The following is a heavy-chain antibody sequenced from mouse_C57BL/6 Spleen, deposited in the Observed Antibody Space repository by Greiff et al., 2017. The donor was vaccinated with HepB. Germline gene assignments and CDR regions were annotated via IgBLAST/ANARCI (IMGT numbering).Heavy chain of an antibody. J-gene: IGHJ1*03. D-gene: IGHD1-1*01. V-gene: IGHV3-6*01. Sequence: EVQLQQSGPGLVKPSQSLSLTCSVTGYSITSGYYWNWIRQFPGNKLEWMGYISYDGSNNYNPSLKNRISITRDTSKNQFFLKLNSVTTEDTATYYCARAIYYYGSSKWYFDVWGTGTTVTVSS. CDR2: ISYDGSN. CDR1: GYSITSGYY. CDR3: ARAIYYYGSSKWYFDV.